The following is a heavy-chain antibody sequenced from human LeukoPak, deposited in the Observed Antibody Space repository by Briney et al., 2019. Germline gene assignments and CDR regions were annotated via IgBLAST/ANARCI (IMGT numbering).Heavy chain of an antibody. D-gene: IGHD5-18*01. CDR3: VKDATLYSVGYNFDY. CDR2: IWFDGSNK. CDR1: GFTFSSSG. Sequence: GGSLRLSCAASGFTFSSSGMHWVRQAPGKGLEWVAVIWFDGSNKYYADSVKGRFTISRDNSKNSLYLLMNSLTAEDTALYYCVKDATLYSVGYNFDYWGQGTLVTVSS. V-gene: IGHV3-33*03. J-gene: IGHJ4*02.